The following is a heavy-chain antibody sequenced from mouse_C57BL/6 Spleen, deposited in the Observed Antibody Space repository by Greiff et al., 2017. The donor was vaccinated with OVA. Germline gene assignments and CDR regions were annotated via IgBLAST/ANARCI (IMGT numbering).Heavy chain of an antibody. CDR2: IHPNSGST. Sequence: QVQLQQPGAELVKPGASVKLSCKASGYTFTSYWMHWVKQRPGQGLEWIGMIHPNSGSTNYNEKFKSKATLTVDTSYSTAYMQLSSLTSEDSAVYYCASFTTVVGYFDVWGTGTTVTVSS. CDR1: GYTFTSYW. CDR3: ASFTTVVGYFDV. D-gene: IGHD1-1*01. J-gene: IGHJ1*03. V-gene: IGHV1-64*01.